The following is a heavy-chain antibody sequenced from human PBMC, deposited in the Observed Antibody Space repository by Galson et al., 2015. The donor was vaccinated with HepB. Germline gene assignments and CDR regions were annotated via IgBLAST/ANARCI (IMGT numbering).Heavy chain of an antibody. CDR2: ISAGGGTT. V-gene: IGHV3-23*01. CDR3: EVRDDNSGRVY. J-gene: IGHJ4*02. D-gene: IGHD6-25*01. CDR1: GFTFSSSA. Sequence: SLRLSCAASGFTFSSSAMSWVRQAPGKGLEWVSVISAGGGTTRYADSVKGLFTISRDNSKNTLFLQMSSLRPEDTAVYYCEVRDDNSGRVYWGQGTLVTVSS.